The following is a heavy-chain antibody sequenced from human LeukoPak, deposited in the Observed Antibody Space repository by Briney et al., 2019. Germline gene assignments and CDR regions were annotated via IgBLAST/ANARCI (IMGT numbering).Heavy chain of an antibody. J-gene: IGHJ5*02. CDR3: ATDSISS. CDR2: ISNTSAYI. CDR1: GFTFSDYS. V-gene: IGHV3-21*01. Sequence: GGSLRLSCTASGFTFSDYSMNWIRQAPGKGLEWVSSISNTSAYIYYADSVRGRFTTSRDNAKNSLYLQMNSLRVEDTAVYYCATDSISSSGQGTLVTVSS. D-gene: IGHD2-21*01.